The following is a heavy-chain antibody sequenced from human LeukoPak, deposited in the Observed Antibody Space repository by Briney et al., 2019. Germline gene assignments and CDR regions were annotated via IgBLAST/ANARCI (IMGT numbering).Heavy chain of an antibody. D-gene: IGHD5-24*01. CDR3: ARDHVPRGDGYNYYEY. V-gene: IGHV1-18*01. CDR1: GYTFTTYG. CDR2: ISGHKGNT. Sequence: ASVKVSCKASGYTFTTYGISWVLQAPGHGLEWMGWISGHKGNTIYAQKLRGRVTMTTDTSTTTAYMDLRSLRPDDTAVYYCARDHVPRGDGYNYYEYWGQGTLVTVSS. J-gene: IGHJ4*02.